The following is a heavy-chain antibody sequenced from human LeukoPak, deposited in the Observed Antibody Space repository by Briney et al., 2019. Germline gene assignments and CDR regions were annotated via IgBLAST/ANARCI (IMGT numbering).Heavy chain of an antibody. CDR3: AKVPLPVTMARGVISFFDY. CDR1: GFTFSSYA. V-gene: IGHV3-23*01. CDR2: ISGSGGST. J-gene: IGHJ4*02. Sequence: GGSLRLSCAASGFTFSSYAMSWVRQAPGKGLEWVSAISGSGGSTYYADSVKGRFTISRDNSKNTLYLQMNSLRAEDTAVYYCAKVPLPVTMARGVISFFDYWGQGTLVTVSS. D-gene: IGHD3-10*01.